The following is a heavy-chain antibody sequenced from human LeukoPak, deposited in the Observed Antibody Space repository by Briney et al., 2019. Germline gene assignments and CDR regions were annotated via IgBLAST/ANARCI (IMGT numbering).Heavy chain of an antibody. D-gene: IGHD3-22*01. CDR2: ISSSSSYI. V-gene: IGHV3-21*01. Sequence: PGGSLRLSCAASGFTFSSYSMNWVRQAPGKGLEWVSSISSSSSYIYYADSVKGRFTISRDNAKNSLYLQMNSLRAEDTAVYYCARGDRYDSSGHYSPFDYWGQGTLVTVSS. J-gene: IGHJ4*02. CDR1: GFTFSSYS. CDR3: ARGDRYDSSGHYSPFDY.